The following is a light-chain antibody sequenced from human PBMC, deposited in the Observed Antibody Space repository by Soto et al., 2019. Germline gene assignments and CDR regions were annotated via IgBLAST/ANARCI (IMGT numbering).Light chain of an antibody. Sequence: ELVLTQSPATLSLSPGERATLSCRASQSVGNNLAWYQKKPGQAPGLLIYAASTRGTGMPARFSGSGSGTDFTLTISSLEPEDFAVYYYQQHADWPLTFGGGTKVDIK. CDR2: AAS. V-gene: IGKV3-11*01. CDR1: QSVGNN. CDR3: QQHADWPLT. J-gene: IGKJ4*02.